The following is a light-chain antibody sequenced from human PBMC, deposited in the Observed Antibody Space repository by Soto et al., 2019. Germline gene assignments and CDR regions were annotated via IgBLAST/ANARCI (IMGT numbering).Light chain of an antibody. CDR2: AAS. V-gene: IGKV1-8*01. CDR1: QGISSY. Sequence: AIRMTQSPSSLSASTGDRVTITCRASQGISSYLAWYQQKPGKAPKLLIHAASTLQSGVPSRFSGSGSGTDFTLTNRCLQSEDVATYYCQQYYSYPWTFGQGTNVEIK. CDR3: QQYYSYPWT. J-gene: IGKJ1*01.